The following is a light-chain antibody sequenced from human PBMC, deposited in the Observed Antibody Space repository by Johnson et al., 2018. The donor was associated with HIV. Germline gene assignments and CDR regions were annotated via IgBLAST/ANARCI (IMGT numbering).Light chain of an antibody. CDR1: SSNIGRNY. J-gene: IGLJ1*01. Sequence: QSVLTQPPSVSAAPGQKVTISCSGSSSNIGRNYVSWYQQLPGTAPKLLIFDNNKRPSGIPDRFSASKSGTSATLAITGLQTGDEADYYCGTWDSSLSCYVIGTGTKGTVL. CDR3: GTWDSSLSCYV. V-gene: IGLV1-51*01. CDR2: DNN.